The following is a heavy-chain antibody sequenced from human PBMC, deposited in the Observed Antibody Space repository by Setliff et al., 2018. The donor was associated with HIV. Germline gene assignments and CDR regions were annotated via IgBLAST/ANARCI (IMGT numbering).Heavy chain of an antibody. J-gene: IGHJ4*02. CDR1: GFTFTSYW. CDR3: AKESAASGLGYFDS. V-gene: IGHV3-7*03. D-gene: IGHD3-22*01. CDR2: IKQDGTEK. Sequence: GGSLRLSCAASGFTFTSYWMSWVRQAPGKGLEWVANIKQDGTEKYYVDSVKGRFTISRDNSKNTVYLQMNSLRAEDTAEYYCAKESAASGLGYFDSWGRGILVTVSS.